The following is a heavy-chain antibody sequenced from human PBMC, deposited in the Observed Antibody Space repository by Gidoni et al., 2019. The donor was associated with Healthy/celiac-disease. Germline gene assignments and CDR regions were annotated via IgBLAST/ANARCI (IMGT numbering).Heavy chain of an antibody. Sequence: EVQLVESGGGLVKPGGSLRLSCAASGFTFSSYSMNWVRQAPGKGLEWVSSISSSSSYIYYADSVKGRFTISRDNAKNSLYLQMNSLRAEDTAVYYCVRELQPMYYFDYWGQGTLVTVSS. CDR3: VRELQPMYYFDY. CDR1: GFTFSSYS. CDR2: ISSSSSYI. D-gene: IGHD2-15*01. V-gene: IGHV3-21*01. J-gene: IGHJ4*02.